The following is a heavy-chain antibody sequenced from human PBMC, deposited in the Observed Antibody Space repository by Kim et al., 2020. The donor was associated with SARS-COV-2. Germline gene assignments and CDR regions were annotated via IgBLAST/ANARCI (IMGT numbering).Heavy chain of an antibody. D-gene: IGHD5-18*01. V-gene: IGHV3-30*18. CDR2: ISYDGSNK. CDR1: GFTFSSYG. CDR3: AKAGYSYVYPEIYFDY. Sequence: GGSLRLSCAVSGFTFSSYGMHWVRQAPGKGLEWVAVISYDGSNKYYADSVKGRFTISRDNSKNTLYLQMNSLRAEDTAVYYCAKAGYSYVYPEIYFDYWGQGTLVTVSS. J-gene: IGHJ4*02.